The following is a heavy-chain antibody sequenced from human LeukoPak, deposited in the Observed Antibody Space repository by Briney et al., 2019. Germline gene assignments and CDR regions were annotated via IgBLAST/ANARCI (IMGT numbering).Heavy chain of an antibody. D-gene: IGHD6-13*01. CDR3: ARMPPEQQLLPPITPDYYYYGMDV. CDR2: IYYSGST. Sequence: SSETLSLTCSVSGGSISNSSYYWGWIRQPPGKGLEWIGSIYYSGSTYYNPSLKSRVTISVDTSKNQFSLKLSSVTAADTAVYYCARMPPEQQLLPPITPDYYYYGMDVWGQGTTVTVSS. V-gene: IGHV4-39*07. CDR1: GGSISNSSYY. J-gene: IGHJ6*02.